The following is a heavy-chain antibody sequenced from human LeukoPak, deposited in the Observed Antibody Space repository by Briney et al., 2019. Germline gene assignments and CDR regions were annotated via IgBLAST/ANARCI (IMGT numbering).Heavy chain of an antibody. J-gene: IGHJ6*02. CDR2: IIPIFGTA. V-gene: IGHV1-69*06. CDR1: GGTFSSNA. CDR3: VRDITMVRGVLADYYYGMDV. Sequence: ASVKVSCKASGGTFSSNAISWVRQAPGQGLEWMGGIIPIFGTANYAQKFQGRVTITADKSTSAVYMELGSLRSEDTAVYYCVRDITMVRGVLADYYYGMDVWGQGTTVTVSS. D-gene: IGHD3-10*01.